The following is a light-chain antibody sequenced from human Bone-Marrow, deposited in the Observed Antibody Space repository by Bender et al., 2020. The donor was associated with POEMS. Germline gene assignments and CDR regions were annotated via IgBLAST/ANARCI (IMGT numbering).Light chain of an antibody. CDR1: SSDVGSYNL. CDR2: EGT. V-gene: IGLV2-14*02. Sequence: QSALTQPASVSGSPGQSITISCTGTSSDVGSYNLVSWYQQHPGKAPKLMIYEGTKRPSGVSNRFSGSKSGNTASLTISGLQPEDEADYYCCSYTSSTTLVFGGGTKVTVL. J-gene: IGLJ2*01. CDR3: CSYTSSTTLV.